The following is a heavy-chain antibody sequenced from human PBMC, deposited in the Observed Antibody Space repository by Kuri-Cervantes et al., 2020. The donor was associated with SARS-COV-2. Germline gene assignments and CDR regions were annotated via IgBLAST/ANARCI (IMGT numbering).Heavy chain of an antibody. CDR1: GFSISDRAYW. CDR2: IKHDGSER. V-gene: IGHV3-7*01. D-gene: IGHD5-24*01. J-gene: IGHJ4*02. CDR3: VREKGGWLQGDY. Sequence: GESLKISCTASGFSISDRAYWMTWVRQTPGKGLEWEANIKHDGSERFYVDSVKGRFTISRDNAKNSLYLQMDSLRAEDTAVYYCVREKGGWLQGDYWGQGTLVTVSS.